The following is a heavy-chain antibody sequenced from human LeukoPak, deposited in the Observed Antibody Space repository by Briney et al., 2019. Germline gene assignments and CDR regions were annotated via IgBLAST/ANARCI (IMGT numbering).Heavy chain of an antibody. J-gene: IGHJ5*02. Sequence: GGSLRLSCAASGFTFDDYAMHWVRQAPGKGLEWVSGISWNSGSIGYADSVKGRFTISRDNAKNSLYLQMNSLRAEDTALYYCAKDIAAGTRWFDPWGQGTLVTVSS. CDR3: AKDIAAGTRWFDP. D-gene: IGHD6-13*01. CDR2: ISWNSGSI. V-gene: IGHV3-9*01. CDR1: GFTFDDYA.